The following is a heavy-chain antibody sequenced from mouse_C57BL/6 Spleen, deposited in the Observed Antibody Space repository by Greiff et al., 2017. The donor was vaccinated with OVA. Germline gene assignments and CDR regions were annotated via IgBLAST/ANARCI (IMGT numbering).Heavy chain of an antibody. CDR1: GISITTGNYR. CDR3: ARGGMDGYDYFDY. Sequence: EVQGVESGPGLVKPSQTVFLTCTVTGISITTGNYRWSWIRQFPGNKLEWIGYIYYSGTITYNPSLTSRTTITRDTPKNQFFLEMNSLTAEDTATYYGARGGMDGYDYFDYWGQGTTLTVSS. D-gene: IGHD2-2*01. V-gene: IGHV3-5*01. CDR2: IYYSGTI. J-gene: IGHJ2*01.